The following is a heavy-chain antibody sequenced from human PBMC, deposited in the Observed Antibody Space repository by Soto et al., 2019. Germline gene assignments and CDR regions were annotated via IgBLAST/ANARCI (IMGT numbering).Heavy chain of an antibody. J-gene: IGHJ5*02. CDR2: ISYDGSNK. V-gene: IGHV3-30-3*01. CDR1: GFTFSSYA. D-gene: IGHD2-15*01. CDR3: ARDGSLWVAATYNWFDP. Sequence: HPGGSLRLSCAASGFTFSSYAMHWVRQAPGKGLEWVAVISYDGSNKYYADSVKGRFTISRDNSKNTLYLQMNSLRAEDTAVYYCARDGSLWVAATYNWFDPWGQGTQVTVSS.